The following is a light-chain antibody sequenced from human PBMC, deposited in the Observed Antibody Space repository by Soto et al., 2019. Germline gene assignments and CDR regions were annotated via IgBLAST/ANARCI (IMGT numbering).Light chain of an antibody. CDR3: LQHNTYPWT. V-gene: IGKV1-17*01. J-gene: IGKJ1*01. CDR1: QCIRTD. CDR2: AAS. Sequence: IQMTQSPSLLSASTEDRVTSTCRASQCIRTDLGWFQHRPGKAPKRLIYAASTLQGGVPSRFSASGSGTEFTLTISSLQPEDFATYYCLQHNTYPWTFGQGTKVDI.